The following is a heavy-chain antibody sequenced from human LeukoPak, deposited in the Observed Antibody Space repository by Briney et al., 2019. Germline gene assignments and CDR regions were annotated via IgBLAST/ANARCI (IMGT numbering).Heavy chain of an antibody. D-gene: IGHD2-15*01. V-gene: IGHV3-23*01. Sequence: GGSLRLSCAASGFTFSSYAMSWVRQAPGKGLEWVSYITGSGGSPYYADSVKGRFTISRDNSKNTLYLQMNSLKVDDTAVYYCAKGVLTWYDYWGQGTVVTVSS. CDR3: AKGVLTWYDY. CDR2: ITGSGGSP. CDR1: GFTFSSYA. J-gene: IGHJ4*02.